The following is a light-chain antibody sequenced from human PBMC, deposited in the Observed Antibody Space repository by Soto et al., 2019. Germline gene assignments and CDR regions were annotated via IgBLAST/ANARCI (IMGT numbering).Light chain of an antibody. CDR3: QQYNNWPRT. CDR2: GVY. J-gene: IGKJ1*01. V-gene: IGKV3D-15*01. Sequence: ELVLTQSPGTLSLSPGEGATLSCRASQNFGSTYLAWYQQKRGQAHRFLIYGVYSRATGIPARFSGSGSGTEFTLTISSLQSEDFAVYYCQQYNNWPRTFGQGTKVDIK. CDR1: QNFGSTY.